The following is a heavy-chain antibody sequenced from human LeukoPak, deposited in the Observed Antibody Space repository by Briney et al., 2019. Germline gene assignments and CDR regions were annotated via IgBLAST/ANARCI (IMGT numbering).Heavy chain of an antibody. D-gene: IGHD2-2*01. Sequence: ETLSLTCTGSGGSISSYYWSWIRQPPGKGLEWSGYYSYSGTTNYNPSLKSRATISLDTSKNQFSLKLSSVTAADTAVYYCARDNIDSSTISYYFDYWGQGTLVTVSS. J-gene: IGHJ4*02. CDR2: YSYSGTT. CDR1: GGSISSYY. V-gene: IGHV4-59*01. CDR3: ARDNIDSSTISYYFDY.